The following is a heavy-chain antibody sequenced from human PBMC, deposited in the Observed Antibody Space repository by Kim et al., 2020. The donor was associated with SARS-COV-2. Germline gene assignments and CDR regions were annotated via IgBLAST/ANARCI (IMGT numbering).Heavy chain of an antibody. V-gene: IGHV3-11*03. CDR1: GFTFSDYY. CDR2: ISSSSSYT. J-gene: IGHJ4*02. Sequence: GGSLRLSCAASGFTFSDYYMSWIRQAPGKGLEWVSYISSSSSYTNYADSVKGRFTISRDNAKNSLYLQMNSLRAEDTAVYYCARSRRGYSYGYDYWGQGTLVTVSS. CDR3: ARSRRGYSYGYDY. D-gene: IGHD5-18*01.